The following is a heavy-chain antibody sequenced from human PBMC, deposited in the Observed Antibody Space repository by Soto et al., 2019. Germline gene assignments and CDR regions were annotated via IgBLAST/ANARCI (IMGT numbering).Heavy chain of an antibody. D-gene: IGHD3-10*01. V-gene: IGHV3-7*01. CDR1: GFIFSAYL. CDR2: IYQDGSVQ. J-gene: IGHJ5*02. Sequence: GGPLRLSCVCFGFIFSAYLMLWVRPDTGKWFEWEGNIYQDGSVQNLLDSVKGRFTLSRDNARNSLYLQMNRLRAEDTAVYFCVRRGIPGRQRNWADIWGQGTRATVS. CDR3: VRRGIPGRQRNWADI.